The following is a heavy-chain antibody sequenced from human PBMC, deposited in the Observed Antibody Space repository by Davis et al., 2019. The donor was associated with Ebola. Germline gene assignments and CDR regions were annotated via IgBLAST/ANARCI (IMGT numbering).Heavy chain of an antibody. V-gene: IGHV3-48*02. J-gene: IGHJ4*02. CDR1: GFTFSTYS. D-gene: IGHD2-2*01. CDR3: AGTNQGHCSSTSCPHKQLWLVSGADY. CDR2: ISSTFTTI. Sequence: PGGSLRLSCAASGFTFSTYSMNWVRQAPGKGLEWVSYISSTFTTISYADSVQGRFTISRDNAKNSLYLQLKGLRDEDTAVYYCAGTNQGHCSSTSCPHKQLWLVSGADYWGQGTLVTVSS.